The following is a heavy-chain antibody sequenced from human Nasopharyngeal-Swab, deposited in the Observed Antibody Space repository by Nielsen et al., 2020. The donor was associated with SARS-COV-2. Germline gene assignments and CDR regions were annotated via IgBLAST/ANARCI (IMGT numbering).Heavy chain of an antibody. J-gene: IGHJ6*02. CDR3: AKGWLRHLVYYGMDV. CDR2: ISGSGGST. V-gene: IGHV3-23*01. Sequence: GGSLRLSCAASGFTFSDYYMSWVRQAPGKGLEWVSAISGSGGSTYYADSVKGRFTISRDNSKNTLYLQMNSLRAEDTAVYYCAKGWLRHLVYYGMDVWGQGTTVTVSS. D-gene: IGHD5-12*01. CDR1: GFTFSDYY.